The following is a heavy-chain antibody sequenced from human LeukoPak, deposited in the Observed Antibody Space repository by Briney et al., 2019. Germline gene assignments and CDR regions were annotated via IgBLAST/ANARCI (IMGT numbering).Heavy chain of an antibody. CDR3: ARGPIYCSGGSCYPDY. Sequence: ASVKVSCKASGGTFSSYAISWVRQAPGQGLEGMGGIIPIFGIANYAQKFQGRVTITADKSTSTAYMELSSLRSEDTAVYYCARGPIYCSGGSCYPDYWGQGTLVTVSS. CDR1: GGTFSSYA. V-gene: IGHV1-69*10. CDR2: IIPIFGIA. D-gene: IGHD2-15*01. J-gene: IGHJ4*02.